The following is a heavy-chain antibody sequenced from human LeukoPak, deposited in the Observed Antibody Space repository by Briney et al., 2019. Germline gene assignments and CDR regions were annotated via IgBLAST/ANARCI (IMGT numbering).Heavy chain of an antibody. CDR2: IIPIFGTT. CDR1: GGTFSSYA. Sequence: SVKVSCKASGGTFSSYAISWVRQAPGQGLEWMGGIIPIFGTTNYAQKFQGRVTITADESTSTVYMELSSLRSEDTAVYYCARAPFEVAGTGSYYYYGMDVWGQGTTVTASS. CDR3: ARAPFEVAGTGSYYYYGMDV. J-gene: IGHJ6*02. D-gene: IGHD6-19*01. V-gene: IGHV1-69*13.